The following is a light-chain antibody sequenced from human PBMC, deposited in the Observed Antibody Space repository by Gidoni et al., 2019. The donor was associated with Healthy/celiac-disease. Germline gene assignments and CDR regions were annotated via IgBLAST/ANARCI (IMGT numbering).Light chain of an antibody. V-gene: IGKV1-9*01. CDR2: AAS. J-gene: IGKJ5*01. CDR1: QGISNY. CDR3: QQLSSYPIT. Sequence: DIQLTQSPSFLYASVGDRVTITCRATQGISNYLAWYQQKPGKAPKLLIYAASTLQSGVPSRFSGSGSGTEFTLTISSLEPEDFATYSCQQLSSYPITFXQXTRLEIK.